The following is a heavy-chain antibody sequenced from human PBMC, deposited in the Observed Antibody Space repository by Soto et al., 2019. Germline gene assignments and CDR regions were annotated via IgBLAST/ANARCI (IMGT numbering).Heavy chain of an antibody. Sequence: QVQLQESGPGLVKPSETLSLTCTVSGGSISSYYWSWIRQPPGKGLEWIGYIYYSGSTNYNPSLKSRVTISVDTSKTQFSLKLSSVTAADTAVYYCARIYCSSTSCRCDPWGQGTLVTVSS. CDR2: IYYSGST. J-gene: IGHJ5*02. CDR3: ARIYCSSTSCRCDP. V-gene: IGHV4-59*01. D-gene: IGHD2-2*01. CDR1: GGSISSYY.